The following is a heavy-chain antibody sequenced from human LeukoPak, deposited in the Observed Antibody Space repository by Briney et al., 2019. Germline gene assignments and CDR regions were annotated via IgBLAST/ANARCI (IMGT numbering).Heavy chain of an antibody. J-gene: IGHJ6*03. CDR1: GYTFTGYY. CDR2: INPNSGGT. Sequence: GASVKVSCKASGYTFTGYYMHWVRQAPGQGLEWMGWINPNSGGTNYAQKFQGRVTMTRDTSISTAYMELSRLRSDDTAVYYCARDGLGITIFGVVIIYYYCYMDVWGKGTTVTVSS. CDR3: ARDGLGITIFGVVIIYYYCYMDV. D-gene: IGHD3-3*01. V-gene: IGHV1-2*02.